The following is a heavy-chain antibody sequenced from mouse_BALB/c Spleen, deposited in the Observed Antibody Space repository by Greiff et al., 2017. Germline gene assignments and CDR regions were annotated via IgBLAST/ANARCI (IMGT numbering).Heavy chain of an antibody. CDR3: ARGEDFITTATAY. CDR1: GFSLTSYG. Sequence: QVQLQQSGPGLVQPSQSLSITCTVSGFSLTSYGVHWVRQSPGKGLEWLGVIWAGGSTNYNSALMSRLSISKDNSKSQVFLKMNSLQTDDTAMYYCARGEDFITTATAYWGQGTLVTVSA. CDR2: IWAGGST. J-gene: IGHJ3*01. V-gene: IGHV2-9*02. D-gene: IGHD1-2*01.